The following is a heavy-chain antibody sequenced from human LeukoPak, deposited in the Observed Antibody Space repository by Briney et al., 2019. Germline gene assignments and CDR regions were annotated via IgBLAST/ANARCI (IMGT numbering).Heavy chain of an antibody. J-gene: IGHJ6*02. Sequence: HGESLKISCKGSGYNFTSYWIGWVRQMPGKGLEWMGIIYPGDSDTRYSPSFQGQDTISADKSISTAYLQWSSLKASDTAMYYCARLGYGHYYYYGMDVWGQGTTVTVSS. CDR2: IYPGDSDT. V-gene: IGHV5-51*01. CDR1: GYNFTSYW. D-gene: IGHD5-18*01. CDR3: ARLGYGHYYYYGMDV.